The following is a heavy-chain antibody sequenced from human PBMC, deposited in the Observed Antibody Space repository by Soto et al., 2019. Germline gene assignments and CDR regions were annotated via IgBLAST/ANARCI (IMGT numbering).Heavy chain of an antibody. CDR1: GFSFSSYG. J-gene: IGHJ4*02. CDR2: ISYDGTDE. V-gene: IGHV3-30*18. D-gene: IGHD1-1*01. CDR3: AKQEPDWHDHFDY. Sequence: QVQLVGSGGGVVQPGRSLRLSCAASGFSFSSYGMHWVRQAPGKGLEWVAMISYDGTDEYYADSVKGRFTNSRDNSKNAVYLQKNSLRAEDTAVYYCAKQEPDWHDHFDYWGQGPQVSVSS.